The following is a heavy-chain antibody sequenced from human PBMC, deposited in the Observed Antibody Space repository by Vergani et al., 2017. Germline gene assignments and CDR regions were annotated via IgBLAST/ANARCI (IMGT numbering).Heavy chain of an antibody. CDR2: ISSSSSYI. J-gene: IGHJ6*02. CDR3: ARDRYDLGSGSYPYFYYYGLDV. D-gene: IGHD3-10*01. V-gene: IGHV3-21*01. Sequence: EVQLVESGGGLVKRGGSLRLSCAASGFTFSSYSMNWVRQAPGKGLEWVSSISSSSSYIHYSDSLKGRFTISRDNAKSSLYLQMNSLRAEDPGVYYCARDRYDLGSGSYPYFYYYGLDVWGQGTAVTVSS. CDR1: GFTFSSYS.